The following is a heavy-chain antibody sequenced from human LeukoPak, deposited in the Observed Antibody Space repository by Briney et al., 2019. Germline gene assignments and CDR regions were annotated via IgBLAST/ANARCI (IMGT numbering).Heavy chain of an antibody. CDR1: GYTFTGYY. Sequence: ASVKVSCKASGYTFTGYYMHWVRQAPGQGLEWMGWISAYNGNTNYAQKLQGRVTMTTDTSTSTAYMELRSLRSDDTAVCYCARTLPTIKGAPDDYWGQGTLVTVSS. CDR2: ISAYNGNT. J-gene: IGHJ4*02. V-gene: IGHV1-18*04. CDR3: ARTLPTIKGAPDDY. D-gene: IGHD1-26*01.